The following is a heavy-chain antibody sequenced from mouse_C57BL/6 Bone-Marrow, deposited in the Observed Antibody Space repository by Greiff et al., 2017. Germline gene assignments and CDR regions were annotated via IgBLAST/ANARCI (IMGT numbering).Heavy chain of an antibody. Sequence: VQLQQSGAELARPGASVKLSCTASGYTFTSYGISWVKQRTGQGLEWIGEIYPRSGNTYYNEKFKGKATLTADKSSSTAYMELRSLTSEDSAVYFCARPIYYRYFDVWGTGTTVTVSS. V-gene: IGHV1-81*01. J-gene: IGHJ1*03. D-gene: IGHD2-1*01. CDR3: ARPIYYRYFDV. CDR2: IYPRSGNT. CDR1: GYTFTSYG.